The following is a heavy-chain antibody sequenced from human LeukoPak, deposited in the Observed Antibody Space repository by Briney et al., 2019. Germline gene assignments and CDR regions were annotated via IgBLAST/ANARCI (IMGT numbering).Heavy chain of an antibody. CDR3: TSGSTTDFDY. J-gene: IGHJ4*02. Sequence: GGSLRLSCAASGFTFSGSVMHWVRQTSGKGLEWVGRIRSKANSYATTYAALVKGRFTISRDDSKNTAYLQMNSLKTEDTAVYYCTSGSTTDFDYWGQGTLVTVSS. CDR2: IRSKANSYAT. D-gene: IGHD1-26*01. CDR1: GFTFSGSV. V-gene: IGHV3-73*01.